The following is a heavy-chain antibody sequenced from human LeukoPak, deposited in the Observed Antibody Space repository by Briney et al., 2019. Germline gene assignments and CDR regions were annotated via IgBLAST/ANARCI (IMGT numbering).Heavy chain of an antibody. J-gene: IGHJ4*02. D-gene: IGHD1-26*01. CDR2: ISWNSGSI. CDR3: AKDGANRGSYFDY. CDR1: GFTFDDYA. V-gene: IGHV3-9*01. Sequence: QSGRSLRLSCAASGFTFDDYAMHWVRQAPGKGLEWVSGISWNSGSIGYADSVKGRFTISRDNAKNSLYLQMSSLRAEDTALYYCAKDGANRGSYFDYWGQGTLVTASS.